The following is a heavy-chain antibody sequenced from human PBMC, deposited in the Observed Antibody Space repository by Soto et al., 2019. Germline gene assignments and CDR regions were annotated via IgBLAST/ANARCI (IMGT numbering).Heavy chain of an antibody. D-gene: IGHD6-13*01. J-gene: IGHJ5*02. CDR2: LNPNSGGT. CDR3: ASVGLWSIAAAGPGNWFDP. CDR1: GYTFTGYY. V-gene: IGHV1-2*02. Sequence: GASVKVSCKASGYTFTGYYMHWVRQAPVQGLEWMGWLNPNSGGTNYAQKCQGRVTMTRDTSISTAYMELSRLRSDDTAVYYCASVGLWSIAAAGPGNWFDPWGQGTLVTVSS.